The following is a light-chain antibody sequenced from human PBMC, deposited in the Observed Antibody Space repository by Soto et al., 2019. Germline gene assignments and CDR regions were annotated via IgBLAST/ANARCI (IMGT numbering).Light chain of an antibody. CDR2: AAS. CDR3: QQYYGHRPT. CDR1: QSISSY. V-gene: IGKV1-39*01. Sequence: DIQMTQSPSSLSASVGDRVTITCRASQSISSYLNWYQQKPGKAPKLLIYAASSLQSGVPSKFSGSGSGTDFTLTISSLQPEDFATYYCQQYYGHRPTFGLGTKLEIK. J-gene: IGKJ2*01.